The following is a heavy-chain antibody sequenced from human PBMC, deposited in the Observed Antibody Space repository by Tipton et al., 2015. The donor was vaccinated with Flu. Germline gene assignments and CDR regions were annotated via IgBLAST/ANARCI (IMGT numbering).Heavy chain of an antibody. Sequence: QVQLVQSGAEVKKPGASVKVSCKASGYTFTSYGISWVRQAPGQGLEWMGWISAYNGNTNYAQKLQGRVTMTTDTSTSTAYMERRSLRSDDTAVYYCARDGGPQAPYYYYYYGMDVWGQGTTVTVSS. CDR2: ISAYNGNT. J-gene: IGHJ6*02. CDR3: ARDGGPQAPYYYYYYGMDV. D-gene: IGHD3-10*01. CDR1: GYTFTSYG. V-gene: IGHV1-18*01.